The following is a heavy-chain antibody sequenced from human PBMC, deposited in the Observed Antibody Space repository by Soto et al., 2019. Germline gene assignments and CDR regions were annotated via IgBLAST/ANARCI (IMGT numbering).Heavy chain of an antibody. CDR2: SRGSGGST. CDR1: GFTFSSYA. Sequence: EVQLLESGGGLVQPGGSLRLSCAASGFTFSSYAMSWVRQAPGTGLEWASASRGSGGSTYYADSVNGRFTISRDNYKNTLDLQMNSLRDEDSAVYYCAKDGTRLGGKREPYYYYYCMECWFQGTTVTVSS. CDR3: AKDGTRLGGKREPYYYYYCMEC. V-gene: IGHV3-23*01. J-gene: IGHJ6*02. D-gene: IGHD1-1*01.